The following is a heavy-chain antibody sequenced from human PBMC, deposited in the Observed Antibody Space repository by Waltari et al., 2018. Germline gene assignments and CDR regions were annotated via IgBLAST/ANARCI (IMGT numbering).Heavy chain of an antibody. V-gene: IGHV3-23*04. CDR2: ISGSGGST. CDR3: AKDVSGGGSCYSLFDI. D-gene: IGHD2-15*01. CDR1: GFTFSSYA. J-gene: IGHJ3*02. Sequence: EVQLVESGGGLVQPGGSLRLSCAASGFTFSSYAMSWVRQAPGKGLEWVSAISGSGGSTYYADSVNGRFTISRDNSKNTLYLQMNSLRAEDTAVYYCAKDVSGGGSCYSLFDIWGQGTMVTVSS.